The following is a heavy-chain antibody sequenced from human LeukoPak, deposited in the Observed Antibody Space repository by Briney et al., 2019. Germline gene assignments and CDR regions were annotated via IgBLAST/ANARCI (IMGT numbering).Heavy chain of an antibody. CDR2: IVVGSGNT. CDR1: GFTFTSSA. J-gene: IGHJ4*02. V-gene: IGHV1-58*02. CDR3: AADVSSGALDY. D-gene: IGHD6-19*01. Sequence: TSVKVSCKASGFTFTSSAMQWMRQARGQRLEWIGWIVVGSGNTNYAQKFQERVTITRDMSTSTAYMELSSLRSEDTAVYYCAADVSSGALDYWGQGTLVTVSS.